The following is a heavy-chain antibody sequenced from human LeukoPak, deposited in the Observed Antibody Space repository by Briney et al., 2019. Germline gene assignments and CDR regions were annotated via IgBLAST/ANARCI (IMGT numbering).Heavy chain of an antibody. Sequence: QPGRSLRLSCAASGFTFSSYAMHWVRQAPGKGLEWVAVISYDGSNKYYADSVKGRFTISRDNSKNTLYLQMNSLRAEDTAVYYCANGASSGWYYFDYWGQGTLVTVSS. J-gene: IGHJ4*02. CDR3: ANGASSGWYYFDY. CDR2: ISYDGSNK. CDR1: GFTFSSYA. D-gene: IGHD6-19*01. V-gene: IGHV3-30-3*01.